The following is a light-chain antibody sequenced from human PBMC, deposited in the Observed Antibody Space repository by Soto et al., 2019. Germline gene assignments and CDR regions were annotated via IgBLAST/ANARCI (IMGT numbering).Light chain of an antibody. J-gene: IGKJ4*01. Sequence: DIQMTQSPSTLSASVGDRVTITCRASQSISHWLAWYQQKPGKAPKLLIYYASSLESGVPSRFSGSGSGAEFTLKISSLQPDDFATYYCQQYNSYKLTFGGGTKVEIK. V-gene: IGKV1-5*01. CDR1: QSISHW. CDR3: QQYNSYKLT. CDR2: YAS.